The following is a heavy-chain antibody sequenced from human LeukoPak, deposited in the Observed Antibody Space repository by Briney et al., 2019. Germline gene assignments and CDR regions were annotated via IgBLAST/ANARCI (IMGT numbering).Heavy chain of an antibody. D-gene: IGHD3-22*01. CDR1: GGSISSYY. J-gene: IGHJ4*02. CDR2: IYYSGST. CDR3: ARLKTYYYDSSGPTD. V-gene: IGHV4-59*01. Sequence: SETLSLTCSVSGGSISSYYGSWIRQPPGKGLEWIGYIYYSGSTNYNPSLKSRVTISVDTSKNQFSLKLSSVTAADTAVYYCARLKTYYYDSSGPTDWGQGTLVTVSS.